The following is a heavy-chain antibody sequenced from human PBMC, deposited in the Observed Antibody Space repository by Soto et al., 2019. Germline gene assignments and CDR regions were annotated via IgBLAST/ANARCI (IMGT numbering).Heavy chain of an antibody. CDR1: GFPFRNYA. D-gene: IGHD6-19*01. J-gene: IGHJ4*02. V-gene: IGHV3-23*01. CDR3: AKDRGWTYYFDY. Sequence: EVQLLESGGGLVQPGGSLRLSCATSGFPFRNYAMSWVGQTPGKGLEWVSAIDGSGDSPYYADCVKGRFTISRDNSGNTLYLQMDSLRAEDTAVYFCAKDRGWTYYFDYWGQGALVTGSS. CDR2: IDGSGDSP.